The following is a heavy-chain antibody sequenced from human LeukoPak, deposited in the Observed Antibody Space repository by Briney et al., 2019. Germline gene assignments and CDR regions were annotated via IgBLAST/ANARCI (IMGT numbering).Heavy chain of an antibody. J-gene: IGHJ4*02. V-gene: IGHV3-30-3*01. Sequence: PGTSLRLSCAASGFSFSSYAMHWVRQAPGKGLEWVAVISNDGSNKYYADSVKGRFTISRDSSKNTLPLQMSSLRAEDTAVYYCARDVRAGPRHNGNFDYWGQGTLVTVSS. CDR1: GFSFSSYA. CDR2: ISNDGSNK. CDR3: ARDVRAGPRHNGNFDY. D-gene: IGHD3-10*02.